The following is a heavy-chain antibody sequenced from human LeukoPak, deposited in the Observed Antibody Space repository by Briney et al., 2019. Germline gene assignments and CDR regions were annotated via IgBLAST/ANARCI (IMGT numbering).Heavy chain of an antibody. J-gene: IGHJ6*03. CDR2: ISYSGNT. D-gene: IGHD5-12*01. CDR1: GGSISSGGYS. Sequence: PSETLSLTCAVSGGSISSGGYSWSWIRQPPGKGLEWIGYISYSGNTYYNPSLKSRVTISADTSKNQFSLNVSSVTAADTAVYYCARATSSYFYYMDVWGKGTTVTISS. V-gene: IGHV4-30-4*07. CDR3: ARATSSYFYYMDV.